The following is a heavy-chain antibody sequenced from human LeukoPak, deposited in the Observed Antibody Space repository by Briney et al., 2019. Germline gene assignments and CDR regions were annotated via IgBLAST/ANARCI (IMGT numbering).Heavy chain of an antibody. Sequence: GGSLRLSCAASGFTFSSYWMSWVRQAPGKGLEWVANIKQDGSEKYYVDSVKGRFTISRDNAKNSLYLQMNSLRAEDTAVYYCARDTDSSSFYFDYWGQGTLVTVSS. CDR1: GFTFSSYW. CDR2: IKQDGSEK. CDR3: ARDTDSSSFYFDY. V-gene: IGHV3-7*01. J-gene: IGHJ4*02. D-gene: IGHD6-13*01.